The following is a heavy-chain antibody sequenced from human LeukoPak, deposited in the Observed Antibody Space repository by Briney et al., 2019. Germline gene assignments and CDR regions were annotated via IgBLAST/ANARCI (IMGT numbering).Heavy chain of an antibody. V-gene: IGHV1-69*02. CDR1: GGTFSSYT. CDR3: ARYTLWDCSSTSCYTGAFDI. Sequence: SVKVSCKASGGTFSSYTISWVRQAPGQGLEWMGRIIPILGIANYAQKFQGRVTITTDKSTSTAYMELSSLRSEDTAVYYCARYTLWDCSSTSCYTGAFDIWGQGTMVTVSS. CDR2: IIPILGIA. D-gene: IGHD2-2*02. J-gene: IGHJ3*02.